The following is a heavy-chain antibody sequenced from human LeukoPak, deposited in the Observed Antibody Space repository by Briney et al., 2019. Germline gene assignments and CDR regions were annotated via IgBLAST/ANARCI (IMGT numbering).Heavy chain of an antibody. J-gene: IGHJ4*02. CDR3: ARDLGYCSSTSCLVDY. V-gene: IGHV1-2*02. CDR1: GYTFTGYY. Sequence: ASVKVSCKASGYTFTGYYMHWVRQAPGQGLEWMGWVNPNSGGTNYAQKFQGRVTMTRDTSISTAYMELGRLRSDDTAVYYCARDLGYCSSTSCLVDYWGQGTLVTVSS. D-gene: IGHD2-2*01. CDR2: VNPNSGGT.